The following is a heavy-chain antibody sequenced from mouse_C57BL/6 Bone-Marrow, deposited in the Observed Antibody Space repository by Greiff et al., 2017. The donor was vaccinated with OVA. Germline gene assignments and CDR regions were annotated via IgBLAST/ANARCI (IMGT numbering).Heavy chain of an antibody. CDR2: ISNGGGST. J-gene: IGHJ4*01. V-gene: IGHV5-12*01. Sequence: EVKVEESGGGLVQPGGSLKLSCAASGFTFSDYYMYWVRQTPEKRLEWVAYISNGGGSTYYPDTVKGRFTISRDNAKNTLYLQMSRLKSEDTAMYYCARADYGTDYYAMDYWGQGTSVTVSS. D-gene: IGHD1-2*01. CDR3: ARADYGTDYYAMDY. CDR1: GFTFSDYY.